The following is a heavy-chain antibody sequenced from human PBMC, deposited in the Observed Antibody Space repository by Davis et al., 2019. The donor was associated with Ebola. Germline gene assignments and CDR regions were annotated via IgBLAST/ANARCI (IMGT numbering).Heavy chain of an antibody. J-gene: IGHJ4*02. V-gene: IGHV3-21*05. Sequence: GGSLRLSCAASGFTFSSQTMNWVRQAPGKGLEWVSYISSSSSYTNYADSVKGRFTISRDNAKNSLYLQMNSLRAEDTAVYYCASRGYSGYEQRKDYFDYWGQGTLVTVSS. CDR3: ASRGYSGYEQRKDYFDY. CDR1: GFTFSSQT. D-gene: IGHD5-12*01. CDR2: ISSSSSYT.